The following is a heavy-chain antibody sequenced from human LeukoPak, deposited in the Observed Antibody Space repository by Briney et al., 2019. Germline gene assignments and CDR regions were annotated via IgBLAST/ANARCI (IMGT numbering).Heavy chain of an antibody. J-gene: IGHJ4*02. V-gene: IGHV3-21*01. D-gene: IGHD7-27*01. Sequence: GGSLRLSCAASGFTFSSYAMSWVRQAPGKGLEWVSSISGSSSDIYYAELVKGRFTISRDNAKNSLYLQMNSLRAEDTAVYYCARDPDWGARRGTLDYWGQGTLVTVSS. CDR2: ISGSSSDI. CDR1: GFTFSSYA. CDR3: ARDPDWGARRGTLDY.